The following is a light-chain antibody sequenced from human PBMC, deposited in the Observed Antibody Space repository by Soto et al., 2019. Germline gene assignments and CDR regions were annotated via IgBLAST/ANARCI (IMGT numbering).Light chain of an antibody. V-gene: IGKV1-5*01. J-gene: IGKJ1*01. CDR3: QHYNSYSEA. CDR1: QSITTW. CDR2: DVS. Sequence: DIQMTQSPSTLSAYVGDSVTITCRASQSITTWLAWYQQRPGKAPKLLIYDVSSLQSGVPSRFSGSGSGTEFTLTISSLQPDDFATYYCQHYNSYSEAFGQGTKVDIK.